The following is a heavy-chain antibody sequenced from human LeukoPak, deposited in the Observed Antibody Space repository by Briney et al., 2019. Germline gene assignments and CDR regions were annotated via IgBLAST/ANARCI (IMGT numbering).Heavy chain of an antibody. J-gene: IGHJ4*02. CDR2: IYTSGST. D-gene: IGHD1-20*01. V-gene: IGHV4-4*09. CDR3: ASGGPVTGFDY. CDR1: GGSISSYY. Sequence: PSETLSLTCTVSGGSISSYYWSWIRQPPGKGLGWIGYIYTSGSTNYNPSLKSRVTISVDTSKNQFSLKLSSVTAADTAVYYCASGGPVTGFDYWGQGTLVTVSS.